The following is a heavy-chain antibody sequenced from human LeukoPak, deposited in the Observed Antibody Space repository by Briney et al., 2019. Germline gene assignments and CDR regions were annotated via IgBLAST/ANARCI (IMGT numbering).Heavy chain of an antibody. V-gene: IGHV4-34*01. CDR2: INHSGST. D-gene: IGHD3-9*01. CDR1: GGSFSGYY. Sequence: KPSETLSLTCAVYGGSFSGYYWSWIRQPPGKGLEWIGEINHSGSTNYNPSLKSRVTISVDTSKNQFSLKLSSVTAADTAVYYCARETLTGYTLGDYWSQGTLVTVSS. CDR3: ARETLTGYTLGDY. J-gene: IGHJ4*02.